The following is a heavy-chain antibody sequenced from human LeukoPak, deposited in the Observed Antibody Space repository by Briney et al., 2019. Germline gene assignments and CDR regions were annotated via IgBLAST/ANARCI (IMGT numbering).Heavy chain of an antibody. Sequence: SVKVSCKASGFTFTSSAVQWVRQARGQRLEWIGWIVVGSGNTNYAQKFQERVTITRDMSTSTAYMELSSLRSEDTAVYYCASPGRGYYYDSSGYYYDAFDIRGQGTMVTVSS. D-gene: IGHD3-22*01. V-gene: IGHV1-58*01. CDR1: GFTFTSSA. J-gene: IGHJ3*02. CDR2: IVVGSGNT. CDR3: ASPGRGYYYDSSGYYYDAFDI.